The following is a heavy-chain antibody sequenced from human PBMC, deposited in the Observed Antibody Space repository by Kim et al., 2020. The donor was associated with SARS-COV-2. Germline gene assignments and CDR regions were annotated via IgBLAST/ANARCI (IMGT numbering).Heavy chain of an antibody. Sequence: SETLSLTCTVSGGSISSYYWSWIRKPPGKGLEWIGYIYYSGSTNYNPSLKSRVTISVDTSKNQVSLKLSSVTAADTAVYYCARVSLIGGWCGVLLVEENWFDPWGPGTPVTVSS. CDR2: IYYSGST. J-gene: IGHJ5*02. D-gene: IGHD3-10*01. CDR3: ARVSLIGGWCGVLLVEENWFDP. V-gene: IGHV4-59*01. CDR1: GGSISSYY.